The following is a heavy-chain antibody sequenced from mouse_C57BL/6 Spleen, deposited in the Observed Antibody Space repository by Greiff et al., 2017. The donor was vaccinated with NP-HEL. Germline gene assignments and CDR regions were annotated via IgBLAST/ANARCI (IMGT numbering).Heavy chain of an antibody. CDR3: AREGDSSGFFAY. CDR2: IYPRSGNT. CDR1: GYTFTSYG. J-gene: IGHJ3*01. V-gene: IGHV1-81*01. Sequence: VQVVESGAELARPGASVKLSCKASGYTFTSYGISWVKQRTGQGLEWIGEIYPRSGNTYYNEKFKGKATLTADKSSSTAYMELRSLTSEDSAVYFCAREGDSSGFFAYWGQGTLVTVSA. D-gene: IGHD3-2*02.